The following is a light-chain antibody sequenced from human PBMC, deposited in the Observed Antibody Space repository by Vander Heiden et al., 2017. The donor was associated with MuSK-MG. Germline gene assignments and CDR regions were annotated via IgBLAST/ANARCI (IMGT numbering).Light chain of an antibody. V-gene: IGKV1-33*01. Sequence: IQMPQSPSSLSASVGDRVTITCQSSQDIRNSLNWYQQKPGKAPKLLLSDPSHLETVAATRCSGSAGATYFPITISSRHQDVTVKYYCQQYNKPPPGLTFGRGTKVDIK. CDR1: QDIRNS. J-gene: IGKJ3*01. CDR3: QQYNKPPPGLT. CDR2: DPS.